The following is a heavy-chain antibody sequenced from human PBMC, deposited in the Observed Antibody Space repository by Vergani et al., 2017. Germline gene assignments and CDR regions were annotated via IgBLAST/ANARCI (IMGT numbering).Heavy chain of an antibody. Sequence: QVQLVQSGAEVKKPGASVKVSCKASGYTFTGYYMHWVRQAPGQGLEWIGSIYYSGSTYYNPSLKSRVTISVDTSKNQFSLKLSSVTAADTAVYYCARDLGFDYGDYSEYFQHWGQGTLVTVSS. J-gene: IGHJ1*01. CDR2: IYYSGST. V-gene: IGHV4-38-2*02. CDR1: GYTFTGYY. D-gene: IGHD4-17*01. CDR3: ARDLGFDYGDYSEYFQH.